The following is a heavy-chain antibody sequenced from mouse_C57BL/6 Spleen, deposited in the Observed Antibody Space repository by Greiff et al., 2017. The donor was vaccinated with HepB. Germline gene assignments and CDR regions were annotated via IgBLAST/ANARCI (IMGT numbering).Heavy chain of an antibody. Sequence: VQLQQPGAELVRPGSSVKLSCKASGYTFTSYWMHWVKQRPIQGLEWIGNIDPSDSETHYNQKFKDKATLTVDKSSSTAYMQLSSLTSEDSAVYYCARSRSSLYAMDYWGQGTSVTVSS. V-gene: IGHV1-52*01. D-gene: IGHD1-1*01. CDR1: GYTFTSYW. J-gene: IGHJ4*01. CDR3: ARSRSSLYAMDY. CDR2: IDPSDSET.